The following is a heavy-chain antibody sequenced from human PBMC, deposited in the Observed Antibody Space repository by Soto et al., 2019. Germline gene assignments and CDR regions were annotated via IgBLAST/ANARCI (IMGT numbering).Heavy chain of an antibody. CDR1: GGSISSGDYY. D-gene: IGHD1-26*01. CDR3: AGREIQGPIDY. Sequence: SETLSLTCTVSGGSISSGDYYWSWIRQPPGKGLEWIGYIYYSGTTYYNPSLKSRVTMSVDTSKNQFSLKLTSVTAVDTAVYYCAGREIQGPIDYWGQGTLVTVS. V-gene: IGHV4-30-4*01. J-gene: IGHJ4*02. CDR2: IYYSGTT.